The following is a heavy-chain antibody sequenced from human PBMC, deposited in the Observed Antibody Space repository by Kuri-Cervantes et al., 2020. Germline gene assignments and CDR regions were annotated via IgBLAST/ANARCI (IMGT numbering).Heavy chain of an antibody. Sequence: ASVKVSCKASGYTFTSYAMHWVRQAPGQRLEWMGWINAGNGNTKYSQKFQGRVTMTTDTSTSTAYMEPRSLRSDDTAVYYCARERPYSYDSSAYPPLEYWGQGTLVTVSS. J-gene: IGHJ4*02. CDR2: INAGNGNT. D-gene: IGHD3-22*01. CDR1: GYTFTSYA. V-gene: IGHV1-3*01. CDR3: ARERPYSYDSSAYPPLEY.